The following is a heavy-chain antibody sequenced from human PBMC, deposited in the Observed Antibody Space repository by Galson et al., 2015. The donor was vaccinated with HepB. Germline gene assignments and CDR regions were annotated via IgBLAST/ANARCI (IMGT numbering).Heavy chain of an antibody. CDR2: MKPNSGNT. D-gene: IGHD3-10*01. V-gene: IGHV1-8*01. CDR3: ARGWGFRELSKKNNYYYYMDV. Sequence: SVKVSCKASGYTFTSYDINWVRQATGQGLEWMGWMKPNSGNTGYAQKFQGRVTRTRNTSISQAYMELSSLRYEDTAVYYGARGWGFRELSKKNNYYYYMDVWGKGTTVTVSS. CDR1: GYTFTSYD. J-gene: IGHJ6*03.